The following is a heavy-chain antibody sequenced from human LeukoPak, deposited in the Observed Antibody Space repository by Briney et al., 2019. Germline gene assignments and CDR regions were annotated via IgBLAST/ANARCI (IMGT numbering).Heavy chain of an antibody. Sequence: GGSLRLSCAAFGFTFSDYYMSWIRQAPGKGLEWVSYISSSGSTIYYADSVKGRFTISRDNAKNSLYLQMNSLRAEDTAVYYCAREGGDYGDSEEYFQHWGQGTLVTVSS. V-gene: IGHV3-11*01. D-gene: IGHD4-17*01. J-gene: IGHJ1*01. CDR3: AREGGDYGDSEEYFQH. CDR1: GFTFSDYY. CDR2: ISSSGSTI.